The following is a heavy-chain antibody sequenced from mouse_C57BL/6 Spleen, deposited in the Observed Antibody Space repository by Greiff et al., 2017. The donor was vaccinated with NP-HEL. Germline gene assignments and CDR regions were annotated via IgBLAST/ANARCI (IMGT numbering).Heavy chain of an antibody. D-gene: IGHD2-2*01. V-gene: IGHV1-42*01. J-gene: IGHJ4*01. CDR3: ARKIYYGYDSAMDY. Sequence: EVQLQQSGPELVKPGASVKISCKASGYSFTGYYMNWVKQSPEKSLEWIGEINPSTGGTTYNQKFKAKATLTVDKSSSTAYMQLKSLTSEDSAVYYCARKIYYGYDSAMDYWGQGTSVTVSS. CDR2: INPSTGGT. CDR1: GYSFTGYY.